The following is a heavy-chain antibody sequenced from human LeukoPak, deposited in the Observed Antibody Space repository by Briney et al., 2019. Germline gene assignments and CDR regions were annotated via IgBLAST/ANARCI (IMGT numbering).Heavy chain of an antibody. D-gene: IGHD6-13*01. Sequence: QPGGSLRLSCAASEFPDGSNYMTWVRQAPGKGLEWVSLIYSCGSTYYADSVKGRFTISRDNAKNSLYLQMNSLRAEDTAVYYCARTPSIVGYTSRELGHWYFDLWGRGTLVTVSS. V-gene: IGHV3-66*01. CDR1: EFPDGSNY. CDR3: ARTPSIVGYTSRELGHWYFDL. J-gene: IGHJ2*01. CDR2: IYSCGST.